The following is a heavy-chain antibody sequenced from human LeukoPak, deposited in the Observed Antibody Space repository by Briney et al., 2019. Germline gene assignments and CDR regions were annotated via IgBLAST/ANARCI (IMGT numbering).Heavy chain of an antibody. CDR1: GFTVYNNY. V-gene: IGHV3-30*02. CDR2: IRYDGSNK. J-gene: IGHJ4*02. CDR3: AKDLSWNGDY. D-gene: IGHD1-1*01. Sequence: GGSLRLSCAASGFTVYNNYMTWVRQAPGKGLEWVAFIRYDGSNKYYADSVKGRFTISRDNSKNTLYLQMNSLRAEDTAVYYCAKDLSWNGDYWGQGTLVTVSS.